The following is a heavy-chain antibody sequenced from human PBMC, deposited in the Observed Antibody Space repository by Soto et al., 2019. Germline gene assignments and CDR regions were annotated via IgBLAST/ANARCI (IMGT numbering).Heavy chain of an antibody. J-gene: IGHJ2*01. CDR1: GGSISSYY. V-gene: IGHV4-59*01. Sequence: QVQLQESGPGLVKPSETLSLTCTVSGGSISSYYWSWIRQPPGKGLEWIGYIYYIGGTNYNPSLKSRVTISVDTSKNQLALKLSSVTAADTAMYYCARFNWYFDLWGRGTLVTVSS. CDR3: ARFNWYFDL. CDR2: IYYIGGT.